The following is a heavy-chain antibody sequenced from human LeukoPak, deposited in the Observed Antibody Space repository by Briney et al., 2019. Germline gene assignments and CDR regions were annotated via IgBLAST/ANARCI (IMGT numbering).Heavy chain of an antibody. J-gene: IGHJ6*02. V-gene: IGHV3-73*01. CDR2: IRSKANSYAT. CDR3: TRHKSDHYDFWSGYKAGGEEGYGMDV. CDR1: GVTFSGSA. D-gene: IGHD3-3*01. Sequence: GGTLRLSCAASGVTFSGSAMHWVRQASGKGLEWVGRIRSKANSYATAYAASVKGRFNVSREDSKHTAHLQMNSLKTEDTAVYYCTRHKSDHYDFWSGYKAGGEEGYGMDVWGQGTTVTVSS.